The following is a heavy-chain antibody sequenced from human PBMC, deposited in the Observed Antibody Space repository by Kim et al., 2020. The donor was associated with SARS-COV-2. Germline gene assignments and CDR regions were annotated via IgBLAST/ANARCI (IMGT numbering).Heavy chain of an antibody. Sequence: GGSLRLSCTPSGFVFSRYAMTWVRQAPGKGLEWVSAIGGNGGSTFYADSVTGRFTISRDNSKNTLYLQMNSLRAEDTALYYCAKRGYSSTWNFDSWARGT. CDR1: GFVFSRYA. D-gene: IGHD6-13*01. CDR3: AKRGYSSTWNFDS. J-gene: IGHJ4*02. CDR2: IGGNGGST. V-gene: IGHV3-23*01.